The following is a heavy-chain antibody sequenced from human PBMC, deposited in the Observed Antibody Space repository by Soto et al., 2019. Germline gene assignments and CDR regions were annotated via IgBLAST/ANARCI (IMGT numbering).Heavy chain of an antibody. J-gene: IGHJ5*02. Sequence: QVQLVQSGAEVKKPGSSVKVSCKASGGTFSSYTISWVRQAPGQGLEWMGRIIPILGIANYAQKFQGRVTITADNTTSTACMELRSLRSEDTAVYYCARAGDIVVVTAAIPNWFDPWGQGTLVTVSS. CDR3: ARAGDIVVVTAAIPNWFDP. V-gene: IGHV1-69*02. CDR2: IIPILGIA. CDR1: GGTFSSYT. D-gene: IGHD2-2*01.